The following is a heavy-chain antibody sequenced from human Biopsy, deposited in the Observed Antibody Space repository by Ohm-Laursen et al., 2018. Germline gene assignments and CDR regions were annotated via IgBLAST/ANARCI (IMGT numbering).Heavy chain of an antibody. V-gene: IGHV4-4*07. CDR2: IYTSGSP. D-gene: IGHD3-22*01. Sequence: SDTLSLTCTVSGDSINNYYWSWIRQPAGKGLEWIGRIYTSGSPNYNLSLESRVTMSVDTSKNQFPLRLRSVTPADTAIYYCARGRGYYSDRTVPGYFDLWGRGTLVTVSS. CDR3: ARGRGYYSDRTVPGYFDL. J-gene: IGHJ2*01. CDR1: GDSINNYY.